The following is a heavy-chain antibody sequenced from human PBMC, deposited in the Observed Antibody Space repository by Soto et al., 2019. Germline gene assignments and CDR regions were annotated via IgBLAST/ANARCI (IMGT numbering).Heavy chain of an antibody. V-gene: IGHV1-18*01. CDR2: ISAHNGNT. Sequence: QVHLVQSGAEVKKPGASVKVSCQGSGYAFTTYGITWVRQAPGQGLEWMGWISAHNGNTNYARELQGRVIVTRDTSTSTAYMELRSLRYDDTAVYYCARVRYGDYWGQGALVTVSS. CDR1: GYAFTTYG. CDR3: ARVRYGDY. J-gene: IGHJ4*02. D-gene: IGHD1-1*01.